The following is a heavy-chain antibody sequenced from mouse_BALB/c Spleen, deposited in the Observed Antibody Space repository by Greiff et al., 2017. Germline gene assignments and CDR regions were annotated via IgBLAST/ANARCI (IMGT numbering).Heavy chain of an antibody. D-gene: IGHD1-1*02. Sequence: ESGPGLVKPSQSLSLTCSVTGYSITSGYYWNWIRQFPGNKLEWMGYISYDGSNNYNPSLKNRISITRDTSKNQFFLKLNSVTTEDTATYYCARADYGYYAMDYWGQGTSVTVSS. J-gene: IGHJ4*01. CDR3: ARADYGYYAMDY. V-gene: IGHV3-6*02. CDR2: ISYDGSN. CDR1: GYSITSGYY.